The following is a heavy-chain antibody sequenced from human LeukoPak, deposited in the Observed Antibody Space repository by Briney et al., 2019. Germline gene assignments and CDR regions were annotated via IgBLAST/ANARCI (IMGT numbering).Heavy chain of an antibody. D-gene: IGHD6-25*01. CDR1: GFTFSSYA. V-gene: IGHV3-7*01. CDR3: ARALAAAGSY. CDR2: INQDGSQK. J-gene: IGHJ4*02. Sequence: GGSLRLSCTASGFTFSSYAMSWVRQAPGKGLEWVANINQDGSQKYYVDSVKGRFTISRDNAKNSLYLQMNSLRAEDTAVYYCARALAAAGSYWGQGTLVTVSS.